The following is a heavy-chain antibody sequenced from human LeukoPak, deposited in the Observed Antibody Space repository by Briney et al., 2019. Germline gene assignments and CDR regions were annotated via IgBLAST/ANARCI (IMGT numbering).Heavy chain of an antibody. J-gene: IGHJ4*02. CDR1: GGSIGRYY. CDR3: ARENPSGYYNRPIDY. CDR2: IYYNGIT. Sequence: SETLSLTCTVSGGSIGRYYWSWIRQSPGKGLEWIGHIYYNGITNSNPSLKSRVTISVNTSKNQFSLKLSSVTAADTAIYYCARENPSGYYNRPIDYWGQGTLVTVSS. V-gene: IGHV4-59*01. D-gene: IGHD3-22*01.